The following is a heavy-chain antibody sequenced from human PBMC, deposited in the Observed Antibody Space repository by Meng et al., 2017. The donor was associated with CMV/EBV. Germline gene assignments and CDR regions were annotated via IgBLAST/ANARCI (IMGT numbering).Heavy chain of an antibody. CDR3: AAGFNRADY. J-gene: IGHJ4*02. Sequence: GRSLRPSCAPIGSTSSSNWMHWVRQAPGKGLLWVSRISTDGNSATHADSVKGRFTISRDNTKNTLYLQMSNLRAEDTAVYYCAAGFNRADYWGQGTVVTVSS. D-gene: IGHD1-14*01. CDR2: ISTDGNSA. CDR1: GSTSSSNW. V-gene: IGHV3-74*01.